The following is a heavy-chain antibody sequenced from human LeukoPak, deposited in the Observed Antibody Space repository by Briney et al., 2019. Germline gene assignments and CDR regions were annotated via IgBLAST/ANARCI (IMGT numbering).Heavy chain of an antibody. D-gene: IGHD2-2*01. CDR2: IYTGGST. J-gene: IGHJ3*02. CDR1: GFTFSSNY. CDR3: ARSYCSSTGCPDAFDI. V-gene: IGHV3-53*01. Sequence: GGSLRLSCAASGFTFSSNYMNWVRQAPGKGLKWVSVIYTGGSTYYADSVRGRFTISRDKSKNTLYLQMNSLGAEDTAVYFCARSYCSSTGCPDAFDIWGQGTMVTVCS.